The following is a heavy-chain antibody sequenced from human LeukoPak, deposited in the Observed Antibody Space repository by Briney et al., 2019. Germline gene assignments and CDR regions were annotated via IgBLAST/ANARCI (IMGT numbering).Heavy chain of an antibody. CDR1: GGSISNYY. CDR3: ASADDYYDSSGYYTY. J-gene: IGHJ4*02. Sequence: PSETLSLTCTVSGGSISNYYWSWIRQPPGKGLEWIGEINHSGRTNYNPSLKSRVTISVDTSKNQFSLKLSSVTAADTAVYYCASADDYYDSSGYYTYWGQGTLVTVSS. CDR2: INHSGRT. D-gene: IGHD3-22*01. V-gene: IGHV4-34*01.